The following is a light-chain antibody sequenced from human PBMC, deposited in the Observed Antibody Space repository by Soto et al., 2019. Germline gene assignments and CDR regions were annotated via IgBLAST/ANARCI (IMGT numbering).Light chain of an antibody. CDR2: HAS. Sequence: DIQMTQSPSTLSASVGDRVTITCRASQSISSWLAWYQQKPGKAPKLLIYHASKLAKGVTSRFSGSGSGTDFSFIITSLQREDLATYYCQQYYGLPPLTFGQGTRLEIK. CDR1: QSISSW. V-gene: IGKV1-5*01. CDR3: QQYYGLPPLT. J-gene: IGKJ5*01.